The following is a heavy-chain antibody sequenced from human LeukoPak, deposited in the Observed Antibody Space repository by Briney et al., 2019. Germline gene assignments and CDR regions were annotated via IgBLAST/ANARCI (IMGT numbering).Heavy chain of an antibody. J-gene: IGHJ4*02. D-gene: IGHD2-8*01. V-gene: IGHV3-23*01. Sequence: GGSLRLSCTGSGFPFNMFGIHWVRQAPGQGLDWVSGLSRGGGRTNYADSVKGRFTISRDYSKNMVFLQMNSLRPEDTAVYYCAKEQRIRHCSEGVCMEGYYFDYWGQGSLVTVSS. CDR2: LSRGGGRT. CDR1: GFPFNMFG. CDR3: AKEQRIRHCSEGVCMEGYYFDY.